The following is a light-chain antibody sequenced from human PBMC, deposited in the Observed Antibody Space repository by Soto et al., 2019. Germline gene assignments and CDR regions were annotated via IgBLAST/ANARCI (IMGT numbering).Light chain of an antibody. J-gene: IGKJ2*01. Sequence: DIQMTQSPSSLSASVGDSVTIPCRASQRINKYLNWYQQRSGRAPRLLIHTASSLHSGVPSRFSGSGSGSDFTLTISSLQPEDVATYFCQQSFSTHYTFGQGTKLEI. CDR1: QRINKY. CDR3: QQSFSTHYT. V-gene: IGKV1-39*01. CDR2: TAS.